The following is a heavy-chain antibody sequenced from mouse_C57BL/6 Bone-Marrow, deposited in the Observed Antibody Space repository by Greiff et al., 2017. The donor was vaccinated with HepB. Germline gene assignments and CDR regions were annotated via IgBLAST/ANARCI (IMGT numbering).Heavy chain of an antibody. D-gene: IGHD1-1*01. CDR1: GYTFTSYW. Sequence: QVQLQQPGAELVKPGASVKLSCKASGYTFTSYWMHWVKQRPGQGLEWIGMIHPNSGSTNYNEKFKSKATLTVDKSSSTAYMQLSSLTSEDSAVYYCARVPYYYGSSSRFAYWGQGTLVTVSA. V-gene: IGHV1-64*01. J-gene: IGHJ3*01. CDR3: ARVPYYYGSSSRFAY. CDR2: IHPNSGST.